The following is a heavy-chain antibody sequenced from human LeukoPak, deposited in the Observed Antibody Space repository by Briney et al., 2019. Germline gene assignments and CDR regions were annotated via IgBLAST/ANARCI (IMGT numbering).Heavy chain of an antibody. CDR1: GFSLHDYA. CDR3: AKDFSGGFYRGAFDS. Sequence: PGRSLRLSCVASGFSLHDYAMHWVRQPPGKGLEWVSGISWNGGDIGYADSVRGRFTISRDNDKNCLYLQMNGLRAEDTALYYCAKDFSGGFYRGAFDSWGQGNLVTVSS. V-gene: IGHV3-9*01. J-gene: IGHJ4*02. D-gene: IGHD6-19*01. CDR2: ISWNGGDI.